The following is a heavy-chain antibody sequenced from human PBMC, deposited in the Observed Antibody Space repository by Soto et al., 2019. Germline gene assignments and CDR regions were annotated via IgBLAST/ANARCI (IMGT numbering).Heavy chain of an antibody. CDR2: IYYSGST. V-gene: IGHV4-59*01. Sequence: SETLSLTCTVSGGSISSYYWSWIRQPPGKGLEWIGYIYYSGSTNYNPSLKSRVTISVDTSKNQFSLKLSSVTAADTAVYYCARVLNLSGSYYFGFDYWGQGTLVTVSS. D-gene: IGHD1-26*01. CDR1: GGSISSYY. J-gene: IGHJ4*02. CDR3: ARVLNLSGSYYFGFDY.